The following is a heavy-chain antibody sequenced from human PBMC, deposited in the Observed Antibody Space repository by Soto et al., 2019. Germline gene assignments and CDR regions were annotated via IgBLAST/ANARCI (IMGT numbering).Heavy chain of an antibody. D-gene: IGHD2-2*01. J-gene: IGHJ6*02. CDR3: ARDTVGTGVVPAAIYYYYGMDV. V-gene: IGHV4-34*01. CDR1: GGSFSGYY. Sequence: SETLSLTCAVYGGSFSGYYWSWIRQPPGKGLEWIGEINHSGSTNYNPSLKSRVTISVDTSKNQFSLKLSSVTAADTAVYYCARDTVGTGVVPAAIYYYYGMDVWGQGTTVTVSS. CDR2: INHSGST.